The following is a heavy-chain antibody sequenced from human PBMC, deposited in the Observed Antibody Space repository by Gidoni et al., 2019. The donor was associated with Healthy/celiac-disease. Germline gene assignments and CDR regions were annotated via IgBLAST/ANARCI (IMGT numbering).Heavy chain of an antibody. CDR1: GGSISSISYY. CDR2: IYYSGST. CDR3: ARTGIAVPIR. J-gene: IGHJ4*02. D-gene: IGHD6-19*01. V-gene: IGHV4-39*01. Sequence: QLQLQESGPGLVKPSETLSLTCTVSGGSISSISYYWGWIRQPPGKGLEWIGGIYYSGSTYSNPSRKSRVTISVDTSKNQFSLKLSSVTAADTAVYYCARTGIAVPIRWGQGTLVTVSS.